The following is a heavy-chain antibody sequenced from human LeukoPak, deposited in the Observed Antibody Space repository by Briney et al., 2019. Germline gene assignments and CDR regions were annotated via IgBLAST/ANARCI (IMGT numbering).Heavy chain of an antibody. CDR3: ARDVRGVIDYFDY. CDR2: IYPGDSDT. CDR1: GYSFTSYW. D-gene: IGHD3-10*02. Sequence: GESLKISCQGSGYSFTSYWIGWVRQMPGKGLEWMGIIYPGDSDTRYSPSFQGQVTISADKSITTAYLQWSSLKASDTAMYYCARDVRGVIDYFDYWGQGTLVTVSS. J-gene: IGHJ4*02. V-gene: IGHV5-51*01.